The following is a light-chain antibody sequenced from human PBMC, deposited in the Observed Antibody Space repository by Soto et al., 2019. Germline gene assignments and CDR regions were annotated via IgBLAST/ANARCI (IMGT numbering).Light chain of an antibody. CDR2: DAS. J-gene: IGKJ1*01. CDR1: QSLSAW. Sequence: DIQMTQSPSSLSASVGDRVTITCRASQSLSAWLAWYQQKPGKAPKLLIYDASRLESGVPSRFSGSGSGTEFTLTISSLQPDDFATYYCQQYSSYWTFGQGTKVDIK. V-gene: IGKV1-5*01. CDR3: QQYSSYWT.